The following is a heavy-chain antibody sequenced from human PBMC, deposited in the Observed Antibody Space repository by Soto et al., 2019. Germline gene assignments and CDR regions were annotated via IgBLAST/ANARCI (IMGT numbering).Heavy chain of an antibody. CDR1: GGSISSGGYS. D-gene: IGHD3-22*01. J-gene: IGHJ4*02. CDR3: ARHPRYYDSSGSPGY. V-gene: IGHV4-30-2*01. CDR2: IYHSGST. Sequence: SETLSLTCAVSGGSISSGGYSWSWIRQPPGKGLEWIGYIYHSGSTYYNPSLKSRVTISVDRSKNQFSLKLSSVTAADTAVYYCARHPRYYDSSGSPGYWGQGTLVSVSS.